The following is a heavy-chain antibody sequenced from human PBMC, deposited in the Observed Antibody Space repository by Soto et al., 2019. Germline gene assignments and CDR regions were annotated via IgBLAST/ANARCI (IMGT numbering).Heavy chain of an antibody. CDR2: INPNSGGT. J-gene: IGHJ5*02. V-gene: IGHV1-2*04. Sequence: QVQLVQSGAEVKKPGASVKVSCKASGYTFTGYYMHWVRQAPGQGLEWMGWINPNSGGTNYAQKFQGWVTMTRDTSISTAYMELSRLRSDDTSVYYCARDPGPYVSGWFDPWGQGTLVTVSS. CDR3: ARDPGPYVSGWFDP. D-gene: IGHD3-16*01. CDR1: GYTFTGYY.